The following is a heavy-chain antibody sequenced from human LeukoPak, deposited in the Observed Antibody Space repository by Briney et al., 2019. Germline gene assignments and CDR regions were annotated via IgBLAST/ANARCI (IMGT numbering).Heavy chain of an antibody. Sequence: ASLKVSCKASGGTFSSYAISWVRQAPGQGLEWMGRIIPILGIANYAQKFQGRVTITADKSTSTAYMELSSLRSEDTAVYYCASDIVGATYGAFDIWGQGTMVTVSS. V-gene: IGHV1-69*04. J-gene: IGHJ3*02. CDR1: GGTFSSYA. D-gene: IGHD1-26*01. CDR2: IIPILGIA. CDR3: ASDIVGATYGAFDI.